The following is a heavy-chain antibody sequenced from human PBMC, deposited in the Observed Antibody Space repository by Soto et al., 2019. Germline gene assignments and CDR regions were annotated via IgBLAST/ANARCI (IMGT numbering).Heavy chain of an antibody. D-gene: IGHD3-10*01. CDR3: AKDLIRGEGTMVRGAPWNWFDP. CDR1: GFTFSSYG. Sequence: GGSLRLSCAASGFTFSSYGMHWVRQAPGKGLEWVAVISYDGSNKYYADSVKGRFTISRDNSKNTLYLQMNGLRAEDTAVYYCAKDLIRGEGTMVRGAPWNWFDPWGQGTLVTVSS. V-gene: IGHV3-30*18. J-gene: IGHJ5*02. CDR2: ISYDGSNK.